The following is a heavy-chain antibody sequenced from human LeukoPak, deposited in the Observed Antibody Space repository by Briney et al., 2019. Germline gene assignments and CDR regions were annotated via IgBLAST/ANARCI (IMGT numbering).Heavy chain of an antibody. CDR3: ARAGEDIVVVVAATTDAFDI. D-gene: IGHD2-15*01. V-gene: IGHV1-69*04. J-gene: IGHJ3*02. CDR1: GGTFSSYA. CDR2: IIPILGIA. Sequence: GASVNVSCKASGGTFSSYAICWVRQAPGQGLEWMGRIIPILGIANYAQKFQGGVTITADKSTSTAYMELSSLRSEDTAVYYCARAGEDIVVVVAATTDAFDIWGQGTMVTVSS.